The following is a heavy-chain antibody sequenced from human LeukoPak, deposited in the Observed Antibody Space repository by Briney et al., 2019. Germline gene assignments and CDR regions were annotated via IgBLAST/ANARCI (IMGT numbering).Heavy chain of an antibody. CDR3: AREIYDSSGYYYNWFDP. CDR1: GGSISSYY. Sequence: SETLSLTCTVSGGSISSYYWSWIRQPPGKGLEWIGYIYYSGSTNYNPSLKSRVTISVDTSKSQFSLKLSPVTAADTAVYYCAREIYDSSGYYYNWFDPWGQGTLVTVSS. V-gene: IGHV4-59*01. CDR2: IYYSGST. D-gene: IGHD3-22*01. J-gene: IGHJ5*02.